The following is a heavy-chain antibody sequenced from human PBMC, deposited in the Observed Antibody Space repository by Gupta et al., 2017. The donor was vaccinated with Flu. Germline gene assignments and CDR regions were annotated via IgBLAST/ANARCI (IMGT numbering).Heavy chain of an antibody. J-gene: IGHJ4*02. CDR3: ATTKYSSGHIDY. Sequence: QLQLQESGPGLVKPSETLSLTCTVSGGSISNSRYYWGWIRQPPGKGLEWIGSIYYSGSTYYNPSLKSRVTISVDTSKNQFSLKLSSVTAADTAVYYCATTKYSSGHIDYWGQGTLVTVSS. V-gene: IGHV4-39*01. CDR1: GGSISNSRYY. CDR2: IYYSGST. D-gene: IGHD6-19*01.